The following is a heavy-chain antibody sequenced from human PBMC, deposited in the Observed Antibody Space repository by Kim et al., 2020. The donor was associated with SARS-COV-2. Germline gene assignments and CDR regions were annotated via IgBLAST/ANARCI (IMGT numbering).Heavy chain of an antibody. J-gene: IGHJ6*03. Sequence: SETLSLTCGVYGGSFSGYYWSWIRQPPGKGLEWIGEINHSGSTNYNPSLKSRVTISVDTSKKQFSLKLSSVIAADTAVYYCARAIFGGVHYYYMDVWAKGTTVTVSS. CDR2: INHSGST. V-gene: IGHV4-34*01. CDR3: ARAIFGGVHYYYMDV. D-gene: IGHD3-3*01. CDR1: GGSFSGYY.